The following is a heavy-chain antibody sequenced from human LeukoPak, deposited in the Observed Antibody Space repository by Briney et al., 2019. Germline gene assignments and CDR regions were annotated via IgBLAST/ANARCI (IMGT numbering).Heavy chain of an antibody. CDR3: ARKTRTWSNWFDP. Sequence: SETLSLTCTVSGGSISSGNYYWSWIRQSPGEGLEWIGYIYYSGSVFYNPSLESRIIISLDTSKNQFSLKVTSLTAADSAVYYCARKTRTWSNWFDPWGQGTLVTVSS. D-gene: IGHD1-14*01. J-gene: IGHJ5*02. CDR1: GGSISSGNYY. V-gene: IGHV4-30-4*01. CDR2: IYYSGSV.